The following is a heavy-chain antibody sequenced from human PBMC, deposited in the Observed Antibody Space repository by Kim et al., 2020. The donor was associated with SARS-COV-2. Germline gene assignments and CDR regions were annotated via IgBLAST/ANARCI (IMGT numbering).Heavy chain of an antibody. CDR3: AKDKTSYSSGWYVGGEWFDP. V-gene: IGHV3-23*01. D-gene: IGHD6-19*01. Sequence: GGSLRLSCAASGFTFSSYAMSWVRQAPGNGLEWVSAISGSGGSTYYADSVKGRFTISRDNSKNTLYLQMNSLRAEDTAVYYCAKDKTSYSSGWYVGGEWFDPWGQGTLVTVSS. CDR2: ISGSGGST. J-gene: IGHJ5*02. CDR1: GFTFSSYA.